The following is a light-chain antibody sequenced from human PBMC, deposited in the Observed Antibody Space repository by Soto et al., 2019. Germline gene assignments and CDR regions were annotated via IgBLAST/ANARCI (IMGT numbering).Light chain of an antibody. J-gene: IGKJ1*01. CDR2: GAS. V-gene: IGKV3-20*01. CDR1: QNVDNNY. CDR3: QQYGSSGT. Sequence: EIVLTQSPGTLSLSPGERATLSCRASQNVDNNYLAWYQQKPGQAPRLLIYGASNRATGIPDRFSGSGSGTDFTLTISRLEPEDFAVYYCQQYGSSGTFGQGTKVDIK.